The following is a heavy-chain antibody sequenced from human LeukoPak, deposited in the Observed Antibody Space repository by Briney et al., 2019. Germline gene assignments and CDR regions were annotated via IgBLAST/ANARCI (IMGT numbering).Heavy chain of an antibody. V-gene: IGHV4-34*01. J-gene: IGHJ4*02. CDR2: INHSGST. Sequence: KSSETLSLTCAVYGGSFSGYYWSWIRQPPGKGLEWIGEINHSGSTNYNPSLKSRVTISVDTSKNQLSLKLSSVTAADTAVYYCARSLITMVRGVRKRNYFDYWGQGTLVTVSS. CDR3: ARSLITMVRGVRKRNYFDY. D-gene: IGHD3-10*01. CDR1: GGSFSGYY.